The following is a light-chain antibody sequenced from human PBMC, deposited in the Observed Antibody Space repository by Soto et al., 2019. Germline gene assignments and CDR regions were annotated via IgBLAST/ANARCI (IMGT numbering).Light chain of an antibody. CDR1: QSISSW. CDR2: DAS. Sequence: DIQMTQSPSTLSASVGDRVTITCRSSQSISSWLAWYQQKPGKAPKLLIYDASSLESGVPSRFSGSGSGTELTLTISSLQPDDFATYYCQQYNSYSPITFGQGKRLEIK. V-gene: IGKV1-5*01. CDR3: QQYNSYSPIT. J-gene: IGKJ5*01.